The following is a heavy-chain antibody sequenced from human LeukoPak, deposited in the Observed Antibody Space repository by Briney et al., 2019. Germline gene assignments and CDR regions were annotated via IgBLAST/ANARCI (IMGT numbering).Heavy chain of an antibody. CDR3: ARHNYGSGSLNRGWFDP. J-gene: IGHJ5*02. CDR2: FYYSWGT. Sequence: SETLSLTCTVSGASFTSSSVYWGWIRQPPGKGLEWIGIFYYSWGTYYNPSLTSRVFICVDTANHQFSLTQIIVTAADTAVYYCARHNYGSGSLNRGWFDPWGQGALVTVSS. D-gene: IGHD3-10*01. V-gene: IGHV4-39*01. CDR1: GASFTSSSVY.